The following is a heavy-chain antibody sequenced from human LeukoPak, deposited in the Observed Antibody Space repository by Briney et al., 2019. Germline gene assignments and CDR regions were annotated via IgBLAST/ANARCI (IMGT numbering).Heavy chain of an antibody. CDR1: GYSISSGYY. CDR2: IYHSGST. CDR3: ARQAVNSGYPFDY. V-gene: IGHV4-38-2*01. D-gene: IGHD5-12*01. Sequence: PSETLSLTCAVSGYSISSGYYWGWIRQPPGKGPEWIGSIYHSGSTYYNPSLKSRVTISVDTSKNQFSLKLSSVTAADTAVYYCARQAVNSGYPFDYWGQGTLVTVSS. J-gene: IGHJ4*02.